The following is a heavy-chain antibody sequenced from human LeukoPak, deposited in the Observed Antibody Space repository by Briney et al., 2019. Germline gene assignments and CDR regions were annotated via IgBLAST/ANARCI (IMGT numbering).Heavy chain of an antibody. V-gene: IGHV1-2*02. Sequence: GASVKVSCKASGGTFSSYAISWVRQAPGQGLEWMGWINPNSGGTNYAQKFQGRVTMTRDTSISTAYMELSRLRSDDTAVYYCARDSPLWFGELLPLYYFDYWGQGTLVTVSS. CDR1: GGTFSSYA. CDR2: INPNSGGT. J-gene: IGHJ4*02. D-gene: IGHD3-10*01. CDR3: ARDSPLWFGELLPLYYFDY.